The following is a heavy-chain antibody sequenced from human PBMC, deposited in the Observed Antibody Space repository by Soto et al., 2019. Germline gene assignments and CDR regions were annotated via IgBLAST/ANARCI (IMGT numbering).Heavy chain of an antibody. D-gene: IGHD2-15*01. Sequence: SETLSLTCTVSGGSISSGDYYWSWIRQPPGKGLEWIGYIYYSGSTYYNPSLKSRVTISVDTSKNQFSLKLSSVTAADTAVYYCERVLGSCSGGSCYSVRFDTWGQGTLVTVSS. V-gene: IGHV4-30-4*01. CDR2: IYYSGST. CDR3: ERVLGSCSGGSCYSVRFDT. J-gene: IGHJ5*02. CDR1: GGSISSGDYY.